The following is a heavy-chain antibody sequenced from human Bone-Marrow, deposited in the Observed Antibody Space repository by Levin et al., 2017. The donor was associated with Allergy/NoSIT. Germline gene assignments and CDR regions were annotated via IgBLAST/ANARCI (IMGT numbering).Heavy chain of an antibody. CDR1: GYTFTGYY. CDR3: AKESTTGSRAFDP. D-gene: IGHD1-14*01. V-gene: IGHV1-2*02. CDR2: INPNSGGT. J-gene: IGHJ5*02. Sequence: GESLKISCKASGYTFTGYYMHWVRQAPGQGLEWMGWINPNSGGTNYVQKFQGRVTMTRDTSISTAYMEVSRLRSDDTAVYYCAKESTTGSRAFDPWGQGTLVTVSS.